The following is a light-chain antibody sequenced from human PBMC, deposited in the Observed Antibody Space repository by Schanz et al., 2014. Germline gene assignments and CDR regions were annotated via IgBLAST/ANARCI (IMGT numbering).Light chain of an antibody. J-gene: IGLJ2*01. CDR2: DTN. Sequence: QAVVTQEPSLTVSPGGTVTLTCGSSTGPVTSGHYPYWVQQKPGQAPRTLTYDTNNKHSWTPARFSASLLGGQAALTLSGAQPEDEADYYCLLSYSGARVFGGGTKLTVL. V-gene: IGLV7-46*01. CDR3: LLSYSGARV. CDR1: TGPVTSGHY.